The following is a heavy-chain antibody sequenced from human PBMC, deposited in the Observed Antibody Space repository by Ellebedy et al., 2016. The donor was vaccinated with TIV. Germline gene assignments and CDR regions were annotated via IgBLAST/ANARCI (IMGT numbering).Heavy chain of an antibody. D-gene: IGHD2-2*01. V-gene: IGHV4-34*01. CDR2: INHSGST. J-gene: IGHJ4*02. CDR3: AGGKAVPAATY. CDR1: GGSISSYY. Sequence: GSLRLSXTVSGGSISSYYWSWIRQPPGKGLEWIGEINHSGSTNYNPSLKSRVTISVDTSKNQFSLKLSSVTAADTAVYYCAGGKAVPAATYWGQGTLVTVSS.